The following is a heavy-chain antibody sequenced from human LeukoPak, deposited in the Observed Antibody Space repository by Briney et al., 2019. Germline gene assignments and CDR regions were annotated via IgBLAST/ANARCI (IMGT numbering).Heavy chain of an antibody. Sequence: PGGSLRLSCGPSGFTFSSYWMGWVRQAPGKRREWVANMNIDGSEKYYADSAKGRFTISRDNARNSVYLQMNSLRVEDTAVYYCARDPVEWELLLDYWGQGTLVTVSS. J-gene: IGHJ4*02. CDR1: GFTFSSYW. V-gene: IGHV3-7*01. CDR2: MNIDGSEK. D-gene: IGHD1-26*01. CDR3: ARDPVEWELLLDY.